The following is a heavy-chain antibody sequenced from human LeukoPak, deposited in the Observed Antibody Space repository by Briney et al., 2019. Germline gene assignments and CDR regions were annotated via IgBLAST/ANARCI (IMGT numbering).Heavy chain of an antibody. CDR3: ARVARPHAFDI. Sequence: SVKVSCKASGYTFTGYYMHWVRQAPGQGLEWMGGIIPIFGTANYAQKFQGRVTITADKSTSTAYMELSSLRSEDTAVYYCARVARPHAFDIWGQGTMVTVSS. CDR1: GYTFTGYY. V-gene: IGHV1-69*06. CDR2: IIPIFGTA. J-gene: IGHJ3*02.